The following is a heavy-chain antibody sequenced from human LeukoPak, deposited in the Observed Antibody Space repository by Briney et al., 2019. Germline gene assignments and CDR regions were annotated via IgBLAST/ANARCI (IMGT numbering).Heavy chain of an antibody. CDR3: ARMVGIVATTRFDY. CDR2: IIPILGIA. J-gene: IGHJ4*02. Sequence: GSSVKVSCKASGGTFSSYAISWVRQAPGQGLEWMGRIIPILGIANYAQKFQGRVTITADKSTSTAYMELSSLRSEDTAVYYCARMVGIVATTRFDYWGQGTLVTVSS. V-gene: IGHV1-69*04. CDR1: GGTFSSYA. D-gene: IGHD5-12*01.